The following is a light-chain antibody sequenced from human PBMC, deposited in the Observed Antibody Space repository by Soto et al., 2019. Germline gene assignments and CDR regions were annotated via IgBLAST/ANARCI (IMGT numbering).Light chain of an antibody. CDR3: CSFASSRTDV. CDR1: SSDVGSSNL. CDR2: EGS. Sequence: QSALTQPASVSGSPGQSITISCTGTSSDVGSSNLVSWYQQHPGKAPKVMIFEGSQRPSGVSHRFSGSKSGNTASLTISGLQAEDEADYYCCSFASSRTDVFGTGTKVTVL. V-gene: IGLV2-23*01. J-gene: IGLJ1*01.